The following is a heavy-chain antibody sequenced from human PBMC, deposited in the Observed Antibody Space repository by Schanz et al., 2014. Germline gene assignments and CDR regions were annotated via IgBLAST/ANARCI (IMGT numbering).Heavy chain of an antibody. CDR2: ISPSSSYI. CDR3: ARVELSVYYYAMDV. D-gene: IGHD2-15*01. CDR1: GFTFSSYN. Sequence: EVQLVESGGGLVRPGDSLRLSCAASGFTFSSYNINWVRQAPGKGLEYISSISPSSSYIYYADSVKGRFTISRDNAKXXLYLQMXXXXXXXXXXXYCARVELSVYYYAMDVWGQGTTVTVSS. V-gene: IGHV3-21*02. J-gene: IGHJ6*02.